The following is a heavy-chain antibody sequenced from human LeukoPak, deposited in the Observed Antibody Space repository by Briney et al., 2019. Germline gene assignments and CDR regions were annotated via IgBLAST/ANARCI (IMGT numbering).Heavy chain of an antibody. CDR1: GFTFSTYG. D-gene: IGHD4-17*01. Sequence: GGSLRLSCAASGFTFSTYGMHWVRQAPGKGLEWVSVIFNSGTSTYYADSVKGRFTISRDNSKNTLHLQMSSLRAEDTAVYYCAKDMYGDFGGVDYWGQGTLVTVSS. V-gene: IGHV3-NL1*01. J-gene: IGHJ4*02. CDR3: AKDMYGDFGGVDY. CDR2: IFNSGTST.